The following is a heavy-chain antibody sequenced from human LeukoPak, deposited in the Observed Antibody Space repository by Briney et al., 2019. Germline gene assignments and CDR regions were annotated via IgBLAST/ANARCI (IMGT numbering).Heavy chain of an antibody. J-gene: IGHJ4*02. CDR2: ISYAGRNT. Sequence: PRGSLRLSCAPSGFTLSSYGMHWVRQAPGNGREWGAAISYAGRNTFYADSVKGRLTISRDNSKNTLYVQLNSLRAEDTGVYHCAREMVVATAFDYWGQGTLVTVSS. CDR1: GFTLSSYG. CDR3: AREMVVATAFDY. D-gene: IGHD5-12*01. V-gene: IGHV3-30*03.